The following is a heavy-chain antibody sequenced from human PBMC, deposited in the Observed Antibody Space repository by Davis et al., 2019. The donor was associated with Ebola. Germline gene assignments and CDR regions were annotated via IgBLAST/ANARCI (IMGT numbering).Heavy chain of an antibody. CDR1: GYTFTSYG. V-gene: IGHV1-18*01. Sequence: ASVKVSCKASGYTFTSYGISWVRQAPGQGLEWMGWISAYNGNTNYAQKLQGRVTMTTDTSTSTAYMELRSLRSDDTAVYYCARDRGMVSPYYFDSWGQGTLVTVSS. CDR2: ISAYNGNT. J-gene: IGHJ4*02. D-gene: IGHD2-21*01. CDR3: ARDRGMVSPYYFDS.